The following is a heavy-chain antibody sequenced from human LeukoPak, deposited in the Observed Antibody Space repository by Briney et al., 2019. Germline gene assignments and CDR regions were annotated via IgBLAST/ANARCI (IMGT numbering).Heavy chain of an antibody. Sequence: ASVTVSFKASGYTFTGYYMHWVRQAPGQGLEWMGWINPNSGGTNYAQKFQGRVTMTRDTSISTAYMELSRLRSDDTAVYYCARDSVLLWFGEFLFDYWGQGTLVTVSS. V-gene: IGHV1-2*02. CDR1: GYTFTGYY. D-gene: IGHD3-10*01. J-gene: IGHJ4*02. CDR3: ARDSVLLWFGEFLFDY. CDR2: INPNSGGT.